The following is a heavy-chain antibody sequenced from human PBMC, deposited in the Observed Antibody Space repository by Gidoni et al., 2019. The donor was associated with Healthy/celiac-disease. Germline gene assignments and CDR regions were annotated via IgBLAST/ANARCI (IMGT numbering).Heavy chain of an antibody. CDR3: AKDNSGSYQPEAFDI. V-gene: IGHV3-23*01. J-gene: IGHJ3*02. CDR1: GFPFSSYA. D-gene: IGHD1-26*01. CDR2: ISGSGGST. Sequence: EVQLLESGGGLVQPGGSLRLSCAASGFPFSSYAMSWVRQAPGKGMGWVSAISGSGGSTYYADSVKDRFTISRDNSKNTLYLQMNSLRAEDTAVYYCAKDNSGSYQPEAFDIWGQGTMVTVSS.